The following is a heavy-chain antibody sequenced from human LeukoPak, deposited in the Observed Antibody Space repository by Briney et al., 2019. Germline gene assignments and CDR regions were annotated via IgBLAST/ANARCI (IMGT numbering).Heavy chain of an antibody. CDR3: ARHVVDDYSGYWFDP. V-gene: IGHV5-10-1*01. Sequence: PGESLKISCKGSGYSFTSYWISWVRQMPGKGLEWMGRIDPSDSYTNYSPSFQGHVTISADKSISTAYLQWSSLKASGTAMYYCARHVVDDYSGYWFDPWGQGTLVTVSS. D-gene: IGHD5-12*01. J-gene: IGHJ5*02. CDR2: IDPSDSYT. CDR1: GYSFTSYW.